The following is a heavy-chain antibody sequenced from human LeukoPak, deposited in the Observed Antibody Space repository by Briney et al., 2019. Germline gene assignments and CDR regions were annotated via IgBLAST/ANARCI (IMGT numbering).Heavy chain of an antibody. CDR3: ARADRLNGGPYLIGP. V-gene: IGHV1-2*02. D-gene: IGHD2-21*01. J-gene: IGHJ5*02. Sequence: ASVKVSCKTSGYSFTDYYMHWVRQAPGQGLEWMGWINPNSGGTSSAQKFQGRVTMTRDTSITTVYMEVSWLTSDDTAIYYCARADRLNGGPYLIGPWGQGTLVTVSS. CDR1: GYSFTDYY. CDR2: INPNSGGT.